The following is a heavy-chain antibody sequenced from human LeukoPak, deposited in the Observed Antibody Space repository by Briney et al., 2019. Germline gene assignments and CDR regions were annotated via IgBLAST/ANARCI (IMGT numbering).Heavy chain of an antibody. Sequence: ASVKVSCKASGYTFTSYGISWVRQAPGQGLEWMGWISAYNGNTNYAQKLQGRVTMTTDTSTSTAYMELRSLRSDDTAVYYCASSDLNWNYGDYYYYMDDWGKGTTVTVSS. CDR1: GYTFTSYG. CDR2: ISAYNGNT. V-gene: IGHV1-18*01. J-gene: IGHJ6*03. D-gene: IGHD1-7*01. CDR3: ASSDLNWNYGDYYYYMDD.